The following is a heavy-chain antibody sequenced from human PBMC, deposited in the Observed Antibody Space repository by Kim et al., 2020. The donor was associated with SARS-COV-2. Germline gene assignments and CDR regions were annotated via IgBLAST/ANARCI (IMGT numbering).Heavy chain of an antibody. CDR3: AREAGVAARRDAFDM. Sequence: GGSLRLSCAASGFTFSSYIMHWVRQAPGKGLEYVSSVDGDGGGTYYANSVKGRFTISRDNSKNTLYLKMGSLRADDMAVYYCAREAGVAARRDAFDMWGQETMVTVSS. J-gene: IGHJ3*02. D-gene: IGHD6-6*01. CDR1: GFTFSSYI. V-gene: IGHV3-64*01. CDR2: VDGDGGGT.